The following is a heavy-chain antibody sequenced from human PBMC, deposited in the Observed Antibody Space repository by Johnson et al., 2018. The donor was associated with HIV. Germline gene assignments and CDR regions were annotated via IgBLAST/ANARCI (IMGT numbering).Heavy chain of an antibody. CDR2: INWNSGSI. J-gene: IGHJ3*01. V-gene: IGHV3-20*04. Sequence: EVQLVESGGGVARPGGSLRLSCEASGFSFDEYDMSWVRQAPGKGLEWVSGINWNSGSIGYADSVKGRFTISRDNAKNSLYLQMNSLRAEDTALYYCAKDHPISVWGQGTMVTVSS. CDR3: AKDHPISV. CDR1: GFSFDEYD.